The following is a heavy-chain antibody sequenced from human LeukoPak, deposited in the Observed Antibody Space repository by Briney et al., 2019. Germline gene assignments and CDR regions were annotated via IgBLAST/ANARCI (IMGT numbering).Heavy chain of an antibody. CDR1: GGSFSGYY. CDR2: INHSGST. J-gene: IGHJ4*02. Sequence: SETLSLTCAVYGGSFSGYYWSWIRQPPGKGPEWIGEINHSGSTNYNPSLKSRVTISVDTSKNQFSLKLSSVTAADTAVYYCARRSSSWYQEIDYWGQGNLVTVSS. V-gene: IGHV4-34*01. CDR3: ARRSSSWYQEIDY. D-gene: IGHD6-13*01.